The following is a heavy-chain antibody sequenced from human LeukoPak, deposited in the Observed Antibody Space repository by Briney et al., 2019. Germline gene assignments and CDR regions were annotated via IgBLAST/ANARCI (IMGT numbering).Heavy chain of an antibody. V-gene: IGHV3-23*01. Sequence: GGTLRLSCAASGFTFSSYGMSWVRQAPGKGLEWVSAISGSGGSTYYADSVKGRFTISRDNAKNSLYLQMNSLRAEDTAVYYCARDRYLRIRGVIYYWGQGTLVTVSS. CDR2: ISGSGGST. J-gene: IGHJ4*02. CDR1: GFTFSSYG. CDR3: ARDRYLRIRGVIYY. D-gene: IGHD3-10*01.